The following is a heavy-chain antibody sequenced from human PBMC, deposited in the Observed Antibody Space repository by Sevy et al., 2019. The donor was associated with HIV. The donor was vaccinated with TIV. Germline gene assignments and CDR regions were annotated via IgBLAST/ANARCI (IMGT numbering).Heavy chain of an antibody. V-gene: IGHV3-23*01. J-gene: IGHJ3*02. Sequence: GGSLRLSCAASGLTFSNYVMSWVRQAPGKGLEWLSVISGSSGTTYAAESVKGRFTISRDNSKNTLYLHMSSLGAEDTAVYYCARNLSPSGAFDIWGQGTGVTVSS. CDR2: ISGSSGTT. D-gene: IGHD6-25*01. CDR1: GLTFSNYV. CDR3: ARNLSPSGAFDI.